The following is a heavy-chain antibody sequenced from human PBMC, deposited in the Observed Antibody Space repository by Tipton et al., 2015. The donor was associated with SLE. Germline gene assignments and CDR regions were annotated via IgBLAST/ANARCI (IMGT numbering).Heavy chain of an antibody. D-gene: IGHD5-12*01. V-gene: IGHV3-23*01. CDR2: ISGSGGST. J-gene: IGHJ4*02. Sequence: GSLRLSCAASGFTFSSYGMHWVCQAPGKGLEWVSAISGSGGSTYYADSVKGRFTISRDNSKNTLYLQMNSLRAEDTAVYYCAKESYGGGYGDYWGQGTLVTVSS. CDR3: AKESYGGGYGDY. CDR1: GFTFSSYG.